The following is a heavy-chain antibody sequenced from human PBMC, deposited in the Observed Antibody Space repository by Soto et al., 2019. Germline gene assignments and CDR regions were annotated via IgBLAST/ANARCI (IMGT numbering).Heavy chain of an antibody. V-gene: IGHV3-74*03. J-gene: IGHJ5*02. D-gene: IGHD6-19*01. CDR1: GFAFSSYW. CDR3: IKASTVTGVGGYR. CDR2: ISSDGRNT. Sequence: EVQLVESGGGLVQPGGSLRLSCAASGFAFSSYWTQWVRQPPGKGPVWVSRISSDGRNTTYADPVKGRFTISRDNAKNTLHLQMTSLTDDDTAVYYCIKASTVTGVGGYRWGQGTLVTVSS.